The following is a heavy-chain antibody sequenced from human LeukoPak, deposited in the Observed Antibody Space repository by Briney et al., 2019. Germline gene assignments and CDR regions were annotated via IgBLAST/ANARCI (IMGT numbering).Heavy chain of an antibody. CDR3: ARDGSTYYDFWSGYPY. CDR1: GFTFSDYY. V-gene: IGHV3-11*04. CDR2: ISSSGTGI. J-gene: IGHJ4*02. D-gene: IGHD3-3*01. Sequence: GGSLRLSCATSGFTFSDYYMSWIRQAPGKGLECIAYISSSGTGIYYADSVEGRFTVSRDNAKNSLYLQMNSLRAEDTAVYYCARDGSTYYDFWSGYPYRGQGTLVTVSS.